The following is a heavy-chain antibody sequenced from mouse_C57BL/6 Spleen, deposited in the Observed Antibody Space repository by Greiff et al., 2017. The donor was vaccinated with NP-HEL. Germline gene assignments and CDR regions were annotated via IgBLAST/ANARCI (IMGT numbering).Heavy chain of an antibody. J-gene: IGHJ2*01. D-gene: IGHD3-2*02. V-gene: IGHV5-4*01. Sequence: EVKLVESGGGLVKPGGSLKLSCAASGFTFSSYAMSWVRQTPEKRLEWVATISDGGSYTYYPDNVKGRFTISRDNAKNNLYLQMSHLKSEDTAMYYCARDRAAQALDYWGQGTTLTVSS. CDR3: ARDRAAQALDY. CDR2: ISDGGSYT. CDR1: GFTFSSYA.